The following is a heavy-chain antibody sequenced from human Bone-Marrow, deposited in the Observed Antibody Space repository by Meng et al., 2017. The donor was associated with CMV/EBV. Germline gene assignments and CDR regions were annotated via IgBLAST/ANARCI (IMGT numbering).Heavy chain of an antibody. CDR2: ISVYNGNT. CDR1: GYTFTNYG. Sequence: ASVKVSCKASGYTFTNYGISWVRQAPGQGLEWMGWISVYNGNTNYAQKLQGRVTMTTDTSTSTAYMELRSLRSDDTAVYYCARVDDFWTIDYWGQGTLVTVSS. J-gene: IGHJ4*02. V-gene: IGHV1-18*01. CDR3: ARVDDFWTIDY. D-gene: IGHD3-3*01.